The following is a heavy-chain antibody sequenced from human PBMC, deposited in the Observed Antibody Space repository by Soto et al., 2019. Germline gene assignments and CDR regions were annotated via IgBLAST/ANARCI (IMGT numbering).Heavy chain of an antibody. V-gene: IGHV3-30-3*01. J-gene: IGHJ6*02. D-gene: IGHD2-15*01. CDR1: GFTFSDYA. CDR2: ISHDESNR. Sequence: VQLVESGGGVVQPGRSLRLSCAASGFTFSDYAMHWVRQAPGKGLEWVAFISHDESNRLYADSVKGRFSISRDNSKNMLFLQMNSLRPEDTAVYYCPRVGLSNRWTEALDVWGHGTTVTVSS. CDR3: PRVGLSNRWTEALDV.